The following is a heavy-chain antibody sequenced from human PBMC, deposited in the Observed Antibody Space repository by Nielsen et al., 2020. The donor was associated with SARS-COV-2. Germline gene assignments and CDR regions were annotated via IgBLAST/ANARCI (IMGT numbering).Heavy chain of an antibody. Sequence: SVKVSCKASGYTFTGYYMHWVRQAPGQGLEWMGWINPNSGGTNYAQKFQGWVTMTRDTSISTAYMELSRLRSDDTAVYYCATSPGDYYGMDVWGQGTTVTVSS. CDR1: GYTFTGYY. V-gene: IGHV1-2*04. D-gene: IGHD3-10*01. J-gene: IGHJ6*02. CDR2: INPNSGGT. CDR3: ATSPGDYYGMDV.